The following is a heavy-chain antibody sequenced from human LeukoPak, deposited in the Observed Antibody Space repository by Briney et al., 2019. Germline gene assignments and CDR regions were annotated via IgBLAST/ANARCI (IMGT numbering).Heavy chain of an antibody. Sequence: SETLSLTCIVSGGSISSSIYYWAWVRQPPGKGLEWIGTVFYNGATQYNPSLRSRVTISIDTSTNQFSLKLTSVTAADTAVYYCVKEGEAGNAPYSWFDPWGQGTLVTVSS. CDR3: VKEGEAGNAPYSWFDP. CDR2: VFYNGAT. CDR1: GGSISSSIYY. J-gene: IGHJ5*02. D-gene: IGHD3-16*01. V-gene: IGHV4-39*07.